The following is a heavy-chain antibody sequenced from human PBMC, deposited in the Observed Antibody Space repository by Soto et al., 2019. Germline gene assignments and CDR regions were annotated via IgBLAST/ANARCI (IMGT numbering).Heavy chain of an antibody. J-gene: IGHJ4*02. CDR3: ASSYGSGSGVFDY. CDR1: GDSISSSTYY. CDR2: INYSGNV. V-gene: IGHV4-39*02. D-gene: IGHD3-10*01. Sequence: SETLSLTCTVSGDSISSSTYYWGWIRQPPGKGLEWIGRINYSGNVYYNPSLESRSTISGDTSKNHFSLTVTSMTAADTAVYYCASSYGSGSGVFDYWGQGIPVTVSS.